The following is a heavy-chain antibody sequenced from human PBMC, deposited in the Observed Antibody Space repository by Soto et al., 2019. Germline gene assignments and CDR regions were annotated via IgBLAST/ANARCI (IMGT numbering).Heavy chain of an antibody. V-gene: IGHV1-18*01. CDR3: ARVIGAKELHGMDV. J-gene: IGHJ6*02. CDR1: GYTLATYG. CDR2: ISVYNGNT. Sequence: ASVKVSCKASGYTLATYGISWVRQAPGQGLEWMGWISVYNGNTNYAQKVQGRVTMTTDTSTSTAYMELRSLKSDDTAVYYCARVIGAKELHGMDVWGQGTTVTVSS. D-gene: IGHD1-26*01.